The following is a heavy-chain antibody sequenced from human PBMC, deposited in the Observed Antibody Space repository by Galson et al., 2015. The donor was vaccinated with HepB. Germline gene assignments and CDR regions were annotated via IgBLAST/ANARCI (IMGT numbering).Heavy chain of an antibody. CDR2: IWYDGNNK. D-gene: IGHD2-21*02. Sequence: SLRLSCAASGFTFSSYGMHWVRQAPGKGLEWMAVIWYDGNNKNYADSVKDRFTISRDNSKNTLYLQMNSLRAEDTAVYYCAREGAYCGGDCYSYFDSWGQGTLVTVSS. V-gene: IGHV3-33*01. CDR3: AREGAYCGGDCYSYFDS. CDR1: GFTFSSYG. J-gene: IGHJ4*02.